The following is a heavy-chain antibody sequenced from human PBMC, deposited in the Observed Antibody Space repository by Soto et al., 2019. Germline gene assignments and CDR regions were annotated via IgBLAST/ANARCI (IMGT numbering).Heavy chain of an antibody. D-gene: IGHD3-3*01. Sequence: EVQLVESGGGLVQPGGSLRLSCAASGFTFSSYWMSWVRQAPGKGLEWVASIKQDGSDKYYVDSVRGRFTISRDNAKNSLFLQMNSLRVEDTAMYYCARDYEGYWGQGTLVTVSS. CDR1: GFTFSSYW. CDR3: ARDYEGY. CDR2: IKQDGSDK. V-gene: IGHV3-7*04. J-gene: IGHJ4*02.